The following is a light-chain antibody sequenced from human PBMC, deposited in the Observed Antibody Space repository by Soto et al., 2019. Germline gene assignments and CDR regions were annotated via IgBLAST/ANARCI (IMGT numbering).Light chain of an antibody. J-gene: IGKJ3*01. CDR3: QQRSNWPGIT. CDR1: QSVSSY. V-gene: IGKV3-11*01. Sequence: EIVLTQSPATLSLSPGERATLSSRASQSVSSYLAWYQQKPGQAPRLLIYDASNMATGIPARFSGSGSVTYFTLTISSLEPEDFAVYYCQQRSNWPGITFGPGTKVDIK. CDR2: DAS.